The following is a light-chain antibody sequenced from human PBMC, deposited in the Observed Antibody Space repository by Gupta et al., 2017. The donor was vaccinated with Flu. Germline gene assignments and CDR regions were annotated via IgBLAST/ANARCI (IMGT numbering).Light chain of an antibody. CDR1: AMPKQY. V-gene: IGLV3-25*02. CDR2: KDS. CDR3: QSADSTGTYVV. J-gene: IGLJ2*01. Sequence: SYELTQPPSVSVSPGQTARITCSGDAMPKQYAYWYQQKPGQAPVLVIYKDSERPSGIPERFSGSSSGTTGTLTISGVQAEDEADYYCQSADSTGTYVVFGGGTKLTVV.